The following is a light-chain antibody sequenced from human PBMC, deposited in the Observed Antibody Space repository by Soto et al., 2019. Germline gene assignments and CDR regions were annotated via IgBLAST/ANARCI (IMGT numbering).Light chain of an antibody. Sequence: SYELTQPPSVSVAPGKTARITCGGNNIGSKSVHWYQQKPGQAPVLVIYYDSDRPSGIPERFSGSNSGNTATLTISRVEAGDEADYCCQVWDSSSAVFGGGTQLTVL. CDR1: NIGSKS. CDR2: YDS. CDR3: QVWDSSSAV. V-gene: IGLV3-21*04. J-gene: IGLJ7*01.